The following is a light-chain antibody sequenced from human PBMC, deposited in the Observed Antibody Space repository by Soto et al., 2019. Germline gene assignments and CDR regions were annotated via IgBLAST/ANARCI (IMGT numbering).Light chain of an antibody. CDR3: QQHNDWPLT. V-gene: IGKV3-15*01. Sequence: EIVMTQSPATLSVSPGETATLSCRASQSVNTNLAWYQQKAGQAPRLLIYRISTRATGNPARFSGSGSGTEFTLTINSLQSEDFAVYYCQQHNDWPLTFGGGTKVEIK. J-gene: IGKJ4*01. CDR2: RIS. CDR1: QSVNTN.